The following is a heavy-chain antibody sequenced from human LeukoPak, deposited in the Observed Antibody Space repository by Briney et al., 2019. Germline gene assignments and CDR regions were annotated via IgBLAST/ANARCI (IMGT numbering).Heavy chain of an antibody. J-gene: IGHJ4*02. CDR1: GFTFSSYE. Sequence: PGGSLRLSCSASGFTFSSYEINWVRQAAGKGLEWVSSISGSSSYIYYADSVKGRFSISRDNAKNSLYLQMNSLRAEDTAVYYCARDLLGWELHYFDYWGQGTLVTVSS. D-gene: IGHD1-26*01. CDR3: ARDLLGWELHYFDY. V-gene: IGHV3-21*01. CDR2: ISGSSSYI.